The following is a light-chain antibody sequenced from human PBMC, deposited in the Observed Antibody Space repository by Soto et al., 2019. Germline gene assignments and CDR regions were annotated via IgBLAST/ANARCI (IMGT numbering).Light chain of an antibody. CDR2: GDT. J-gene: IGLJ7*01. Sequence: SVLTQPPSVSGAPGQRVTISCTGSNSNIGAGYDVHWYQKIPGTAPKLLIYGDTNRPSGVPDRFSGSKSGTSASLAITGLQAEDEADYYCQSYDSSLSGAVFGGGTQLTVL. CDR3: QSYDSSLSGAV. V-gene: IGLV1-40*01. CDR1: NSNIGAGYD.